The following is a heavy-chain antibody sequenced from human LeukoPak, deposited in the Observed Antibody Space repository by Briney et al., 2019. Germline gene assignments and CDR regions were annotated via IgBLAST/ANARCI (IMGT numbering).Heavy chain of an antibody. CDR1: GYTFTGYY. J-gene: IGHJ4*02. CDR3: ARDRLAVAGRGFDY. D-gene: IGHD6-19*01. Sequence: ASVKVSCKASGYTFTGYYVHWVRQAPGQGLEWMGWINPNSGGTNYAQKFQGRVTMTRDTSISTAYMELSRLRSDDTAVYYCARDRLAVAGRGFDYWGQGTLVTVSS. V-gene: IGHV1-2*02. CDR2: INPNSGGT.